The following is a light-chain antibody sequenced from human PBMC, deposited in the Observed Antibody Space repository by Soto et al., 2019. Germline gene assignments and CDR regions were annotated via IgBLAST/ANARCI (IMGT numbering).Light chain of an antibody. Sequence: DIQMTQSPSTLSASVGDRVTITCRASQGISIWLAWYQQKPAQAPKSLIYAASSLQSGVPSRFSGSGSGTDFTLTISSLQPEDFASYYCQQYNRYPVTFGQGTRLEIK. CDR2: AAS. CDR3: QQYNRYPVT. CDR1: QGISIW. V-gene: IGKV1D-16*01. J-gene: IGKJ5*01.